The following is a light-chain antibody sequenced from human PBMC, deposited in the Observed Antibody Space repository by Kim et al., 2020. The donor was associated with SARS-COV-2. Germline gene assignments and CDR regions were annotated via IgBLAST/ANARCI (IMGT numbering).Light chain of an antibody. CDR2: GAS. CDR3: QQYGSSPFT. CDR1: QSVSSSY. V-gene: IGKV3-20*01. J-gene: IGKJ3*01. Sequence: EIVLTQSPDTLSLSPGERATLSCRASQSVSSSYLAWYQQKPGQAPSLLIYGASSRATGIPDRFSGSGSGTDFTLTISRLEPEDFAVYYCQQYGSSPFTFGPGTKVDIK.